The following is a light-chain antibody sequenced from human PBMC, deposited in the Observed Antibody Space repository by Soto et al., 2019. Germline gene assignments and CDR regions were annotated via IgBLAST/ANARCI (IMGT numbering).Light chain of an antibody. CDR3: QQYYSTPPT. J-gene: IGKJ1*01. CDR2: WAS. V-gene: IGKV4-1*01. Sequence: DIVMTQSPDSLAVSLGERATINCKSSQRVLYSSNNKNYLAWYQQKPGQPPKLLIYWASTRESGVPDRFSGSGSGTDFTLTISSLQAEEVAVYYCQQYYSTPPTFGQVTKVEI. CDR1: QRVLYSSNNKNY.